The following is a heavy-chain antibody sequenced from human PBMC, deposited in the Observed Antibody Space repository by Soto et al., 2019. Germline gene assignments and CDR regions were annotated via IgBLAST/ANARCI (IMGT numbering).Heavy chain of an antibody. CDR2: ISSSSSYI. V-gene: IGHV3-21*01. CDR1: GFTFSSYS. J-gene: IGHJ5*02. Sequence: PGGSLRLSCAASGFTFSSYSMSWVRQAPGKGLEWVSSISSSSSYIYYADSVKGRFTISRGNAKNSLYLQMNSLRAEDTAVYYCASDRSPYYDFWSGLPNWFDPWGQGTLVTVSS. D-gene: IGHD3-3*01. CDR3: ASDRSPYYDFWSGLPNWFDP.